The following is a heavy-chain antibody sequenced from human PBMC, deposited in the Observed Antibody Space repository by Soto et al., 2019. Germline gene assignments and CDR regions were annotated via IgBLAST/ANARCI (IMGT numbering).Heavy chain of an antibody. CDR1: GFTFNNYA. V-gene: IGHV3-23*01. D-gene: IGHD3-10*01. Sequence: EVQLLESGGGLVQPGGSLRLSCAASGFTFNNYAMTWVRQAPGKGLEWVSAISGGDDTTSYAVSVKGRFTVSRDGSKNTLYLQMSSLRAEDTALYYCAKGRGGSGSLTPRVDFWGQGTLVTVSS. CDR3: AKGRGGSGSLTPRVDF. CDR2: ISGGDDTT. J-gene: IGHJ4*02.